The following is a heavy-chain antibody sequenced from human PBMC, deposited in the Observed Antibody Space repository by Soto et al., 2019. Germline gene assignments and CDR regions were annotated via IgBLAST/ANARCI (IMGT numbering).Heavy chain of an antibody. D-gene: IGHD1-26*01. CDR1: GFTFSSYA. CDR2: ISYDGSNK. V-gene: IGHV3-30-3*01. J-gene: IGHJ4*02. Sequence: TGGSLRLSCAASGFTFSSYAMHWVRQAPGKGLEWVAVISYDGSNKYYADSVKGRFTISRDNSKNTLYLQMNSLRAEDTSVYYCASLSGSFDDWGQGTLVTVSS. CDR3: ASLSGSFDD.